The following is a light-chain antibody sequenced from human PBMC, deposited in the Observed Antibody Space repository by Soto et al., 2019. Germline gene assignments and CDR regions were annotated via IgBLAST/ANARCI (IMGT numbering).Light chain of an antibody. Sequence: DRQMTQSPSAMSASVRDKVTTTCRSSQGINNSLVWFLQKLGRVSKLLTSSASTLQAVVLSRFSGSVFGTEFTLTISSLQSEDFGPTCCLHHYAIPPAVGGGTKVDIK. V-gene: IGKV1-17*03. CDR1: QGINNS. CDR2: SAS. J-gene: IGKJ4*01. CDR3: LHHYAIPPA.